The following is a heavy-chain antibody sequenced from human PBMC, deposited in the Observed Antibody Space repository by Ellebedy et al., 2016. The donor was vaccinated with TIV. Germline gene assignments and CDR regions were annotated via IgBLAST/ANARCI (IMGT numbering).Heavy chain of an antibody. J-gene: IGHJ5*02. CDR3: ARVRYGSGDPFDP. V-gene: IGHV4-39*07. CDR2: IYYRGCT. CDR1: GDSIGSSSYS. Sequence: MPGGSLRLSCTVSGDSIGSSSYSLVWIRQLPGKGLVWIGSIYYRGCTYYNPSLKSRVTISVDTSKNQFSLKLSSVTAADTAVYYCARVRYGSGDPFDPWGQGTLVSVSS. D-gene: IGHD3-10*01.